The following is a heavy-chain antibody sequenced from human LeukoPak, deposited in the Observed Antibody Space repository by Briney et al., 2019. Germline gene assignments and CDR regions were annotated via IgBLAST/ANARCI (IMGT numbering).Heavy chain of an antibody. J-gene: IGHJ4*02. V-gene: IGHV3-23*01. CDR1: GFTFNNYA. CDR3: SKWGDYDVLTGYYDSDF. Sequence: GASLRLSCAASGFTFNNYAMSWVRQAPGKGLEWVSAILGSGRSAYYADSVKGRFTISRDNSKDSLFLQMNSLRVEDTALYYCSKWGDYDVLTGYYDSDFWGQGTLVTVSA. CDR2: ILGSGRSA. D-gene: IGHD3-9*01.